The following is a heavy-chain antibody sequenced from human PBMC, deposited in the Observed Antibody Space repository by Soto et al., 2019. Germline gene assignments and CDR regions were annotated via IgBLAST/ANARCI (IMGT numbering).Heavy chain of an antibody. V-gene: IGHV1-69*02. J-gene: IGHJ4*02. Sequence: QVQLVQSGAEVKKPGSSVKVSCKAAGGTFSSYTISWVRQAPGQGLEWMGRIIPILGIANYAQKFQGRVTITADKSTSTAYMELSSLRSEDTAGYYCARSPVQQLAFFDYWGQGTLVTVSS. CDR2: IIPILGIA. CDR1: GGTFSSYT. D-gene: IGHD6-13*01. CDR3: ARSPVQQLAFFDY.